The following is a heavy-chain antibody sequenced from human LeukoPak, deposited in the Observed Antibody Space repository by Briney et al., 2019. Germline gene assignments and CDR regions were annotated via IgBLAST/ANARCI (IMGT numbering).Heavy chain of an antibody. J-gene: IGHJ6*03. CDR2: FDPEDGET. CDR1: GYTLTELS. V-gene: IGHV1-24*01. Sequence: ASVKVSCKVSGYTLTELSMHWVRQAPGKGLEWMGGFDPEDGETIYAQKFQGRVTMTEDTSTDTAYMELSSLRSEDTAVYYCARGGLQSTTYIHYYYYYMDVWGKGTTVTVSS. D-gene: IGHD1-26*01. CDR3: ARGGLQSTTYIHYYYYYMDV.